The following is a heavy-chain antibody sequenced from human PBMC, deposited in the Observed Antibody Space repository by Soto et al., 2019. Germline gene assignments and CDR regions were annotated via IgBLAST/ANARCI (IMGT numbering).Heavy chain of an antibody. CDR1: GFAVSSKY. J-gene: IGHJ4*02. CDR2: IYGGGNT. Sequence: EVKLVESGGGWIQPGGSLRLSCAASGFAVSSKYMTWVRQAPGKGLEWVSVIYGGGNTYYADSVKGRFTISRDTSKNTLYLQMNSLRAEDTAVYYCVQTTGWPGFDFWGQGTLVTVSS. V-gene: IGHV3-53*01. D-gene: IGHD6-19*01. CDR3: VQTTGWPGFDF.